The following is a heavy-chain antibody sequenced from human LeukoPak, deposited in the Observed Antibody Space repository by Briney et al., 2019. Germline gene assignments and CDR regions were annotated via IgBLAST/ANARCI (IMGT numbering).Heavy chain of an antibody. CDR3: ARDYGDSRNYNWFDP. V-gene: IGHV4-34*01. D-gene: IGHD4-17*01. CDR1: GGSFSGYY. Sequence: SETLSLTCAVYGGSFSGYYWSWIRQPPGKGLEWIGDINQSGSTTYNPSLKSRVTILVDTSKNQFSLELTSVTAADTAVYYCARDYGDSRNYNWFDPWGQGTLVTVSS. J-gene: IGHJ5*02. CDR2: INQSGST.